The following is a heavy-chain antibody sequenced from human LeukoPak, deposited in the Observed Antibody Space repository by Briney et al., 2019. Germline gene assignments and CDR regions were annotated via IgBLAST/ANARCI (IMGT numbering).Heavy chain of an antibody. J-gene: IGHJ3*02. CDR1: GFTFSNYW. D-gene: IGHD5-12*01. Sequence: GGSLRLSCAVPGFTFSNYWMTWVRQAPGKGLEWVANINEDGSEKYYVDSVKGRFTISRDNAKNLLYLQMNSLRAEDTAVYYCARDVRGYSGYDRGDDAFDIWGQGTMVTVSS. V-gene: IGHV3-7*03. CDR3: ARDVRGYSGYDRGDDAFDI. CDR2: INEDGSEK.